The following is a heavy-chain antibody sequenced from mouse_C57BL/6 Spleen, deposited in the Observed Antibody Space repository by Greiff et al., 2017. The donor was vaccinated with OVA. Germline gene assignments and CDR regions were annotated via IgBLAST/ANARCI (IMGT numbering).Heavy chain of an antibody. CDR1: GFTFSDYG. V-gene: IGHV5-17*01. CDR2: ISSGSSTI. Sequence: EVKLVESGGGLVKPGGSLKLSCAASGFTFSDYGMHWVRQAPEKGLEWVAYISSGSSTIYYADTVQGRFTISRANAKNTLFLQMTSLRSEDTAMYYCARGYYDYDGEDYLDYWGQGTTLTVSS. J-gene: IGHJ2*01. CDR3: ARGYYDYDGEDYLDY. D-gene: IGHD2-4*01.